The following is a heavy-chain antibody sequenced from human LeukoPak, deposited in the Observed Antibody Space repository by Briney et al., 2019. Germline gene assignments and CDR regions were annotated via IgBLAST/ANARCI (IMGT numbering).Heavy chain of an antibody. V-gene: IGHV1-2*02. D-gene: IGHD2-15*01. CDR3: ASCPWYCSGGSCYHMNWFDP. CDR1: GYTFTGYY. J-gene: IGHJ5*02. Sequence: ASVKVSCKASGYTFTGYYMHWVRQAPGQGLEWMGWINPNSGGTNYAQKFQARVTMTRDTSISTAYMELSRLRSDDTAVYYCASCPWYCSGGSCYHMNWFDPWGQGTLVTVSS. CDR2: INPNSGGT.